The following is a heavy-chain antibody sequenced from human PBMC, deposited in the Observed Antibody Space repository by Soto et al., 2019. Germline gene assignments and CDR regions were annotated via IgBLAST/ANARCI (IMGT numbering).Heavy chain of an antibody. J-gene: IGHJ5*02. Sequence: QVQLQESGPGLVKPSGTLSLTCAVSGGSISSSNWWSWVRQPPGKGREWIGGIYHSGSTNYNPSLKSRVDVSVDKSKNQFSLKLSSVTAADTVVYYCARLYYDFWSGYSVGGWFDPWGQGTLVTVSS. CDR3: ARLYYDFWSGYSVGGWFDP. CDR1: GGSISSSNW. CDR2: IYHSGST. D-gene: IGHD3-3*01. V-gene: IGHV4-4*02.